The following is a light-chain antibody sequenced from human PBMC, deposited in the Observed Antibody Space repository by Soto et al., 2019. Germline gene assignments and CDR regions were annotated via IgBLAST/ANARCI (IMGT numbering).Light chain of an antibody. Sequence: EFVLTQSPGTLSLAPGERATLSCRASQSGSSSYLAWYQQKPGQAPRRLIYGAYSRATGIPDRISGRGSGTDFSLTISRLEPEDFGVYYCQQYGSSPRTFGQGTKVDIK. CDR1: QSGSSSY. J-gene: IGKJ1*01. CDR3: QQYGSSPRT. CDR2: GAY. V-gene: IGKV3-20*01.